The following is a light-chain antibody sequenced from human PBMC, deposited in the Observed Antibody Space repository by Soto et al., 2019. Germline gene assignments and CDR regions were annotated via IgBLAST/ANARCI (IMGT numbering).Light chain of an antibody. Sequence: DIQMTQSPSTLSASVGDRVTITCRASQSITRYLNWYQQKPGKAPNLLIYAASSLHSGVPSRFSGAGPGTDFTLTISSLQPEDFATYYCQQTSRTPKTFGQGTKVDI. V-gene: IGKV1-39*01. J-gene: IGKJ1*01. CDR3: QQTSRTPKT. CDR2: AAS. CDR1: QSITRY.